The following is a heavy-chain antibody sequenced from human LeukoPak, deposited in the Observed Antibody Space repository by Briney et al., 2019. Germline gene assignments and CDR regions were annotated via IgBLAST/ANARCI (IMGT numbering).Heavy chain of an antibody. CDR3: ARVGLEPEASGSYYSYPY. J-gene: IGHJ4*02. CDR1: GGSISSYY. D-gene: IGHD3-10*01. CDR2: IYYSGST. Sequence: KPSETLSLTCTVSGGSISSYYWSWIRQPPGKGLEWIGYIYYSGSTNYNPSLKSRVTISVDTSKNQFSLKLSSVTAADTAVYYCARVGLEPEASGSYYSYPYWGQGTLVTVSS. V-gene: IGHV4-59*08.